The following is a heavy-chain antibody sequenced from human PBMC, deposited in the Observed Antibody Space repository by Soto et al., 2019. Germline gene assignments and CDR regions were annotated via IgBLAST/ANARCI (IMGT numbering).Heavy chain of an antibody. CDR3: AKDGRGVVAATYYYYYGMDV. J-gene: IGHJ6*02. Sequence: EVQLLESGGGLVQPGGSLRLSCAASGFTFSSYAMSWVRQAPGKGLEWVSAISGSGGSTYYADSVKGRFTISRDNSKYTLYLQMNSLRAEDTAVYYCAKDGRGVVAATYYYYYGMDVWGQGTTVTVSS. CDR2: ISGSGGST. D-gene: IGHD2-15*01. V-gene: IGHV3-23*01. CDR1: GFTFSSYA.